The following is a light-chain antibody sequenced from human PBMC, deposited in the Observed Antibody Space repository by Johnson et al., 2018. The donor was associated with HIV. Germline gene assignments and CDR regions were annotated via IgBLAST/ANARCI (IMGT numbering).Light chain of an antibody. CDR3: GAWDSSLRSYV. CDR2: ANN. V-gene: IGLV1-51*01. CDR1: SSNIGSNY. J-gene: IGLJ1*01. Sequence: QSVLTQPPSVSAAPGQKVTISCSGSSSNIGSNYVSWYQQLPGTAPRLLISANNERPSDITDRFSGSKSGTSATLGITGLQTGDEADYYCGAWDSSLRSYVFGTGTKVTVL.